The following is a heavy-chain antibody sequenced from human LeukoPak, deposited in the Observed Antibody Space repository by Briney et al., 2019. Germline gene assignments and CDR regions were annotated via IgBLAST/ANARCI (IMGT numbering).Heavy chain of an antibody. CDR3: AKLSGSGVATMIVVMPFYFDY. CDR2: ISGSGGST. CDR1: GFTFSSYG. D-gene: IGHD3-22*01. Sequence: PGGSLRLSCAASGFTFSSYGMSWVRQAPGKGLEWVSTISGSGGSTYYADSVKGRFTISRDNSKNTLYLQMNSLRAEDTAIYYCAKLSGSGVATMIVVMPFYFDYWGQGTLVTVSS. V-gene: IGHV3-23*01. J-gene: IGHJ4*02.